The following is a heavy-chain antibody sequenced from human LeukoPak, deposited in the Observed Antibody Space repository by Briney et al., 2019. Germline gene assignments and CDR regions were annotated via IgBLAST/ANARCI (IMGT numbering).Heavy chain of an antibody. V-gene: IGHV4-59*01. J-gene: IGHJ5*02. CDR2: IHDSGNI. Sequence: SETLSLTCTVSGDSIRNYYWNWIRKPPGKGLEWIGDIHDSGNINYNPSLRSRVTMSVDTSKNQISLRLSSVTAADTAVYYCAREGYYDVLSGYYTPGWFDPWGQGTLVTVSS. CDR3: AREGYYDVLSGYYTPGWFDP. CDR1: GDSIRNYY. D-gene: IGHD3-3*01.